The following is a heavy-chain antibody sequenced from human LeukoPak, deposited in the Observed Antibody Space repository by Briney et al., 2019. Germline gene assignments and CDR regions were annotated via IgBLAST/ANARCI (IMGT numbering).Heavy chain of an antibody. J-gene: IGHJ4*02. CDR2: INHSGST. CDR3: ARQPLGSLDY. CDR1: GGSFSGYY. Sequence: SETLSLTCAVYGGSFSGYYWSWIRQPPGKGLEWIGEINHSGSTNYNPSLKSRVTISVETSKNQFSLKLSSVTAADTAVYYCARQPLGSLDYWGQGTLVTVSS. V-gene: IGHV4-34*01. D-gene: IGHD7-27*01.